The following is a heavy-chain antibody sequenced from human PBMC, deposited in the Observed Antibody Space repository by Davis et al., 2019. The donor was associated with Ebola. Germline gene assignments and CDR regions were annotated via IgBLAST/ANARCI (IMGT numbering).Heavy chain of an antibody. CDR1: GDSIISSYY. V-gene: IGHV4-39*01. Sequence: SETLSLTCTVSGDSIISSYYWGWIRQPPGRGLEWIGSVYYTGTTYYNPSLKSRATVSVDTSKNQFSLKLISVTAADTAFYYCARHLFGGSGYFPLDVWGQGTTVAVSS. CDR2: VYYTGTT. J-gene: IGHJ6*02. D-gene: IGHD3-10*01. CDR3: ARHLFGGSGYFPLDV.